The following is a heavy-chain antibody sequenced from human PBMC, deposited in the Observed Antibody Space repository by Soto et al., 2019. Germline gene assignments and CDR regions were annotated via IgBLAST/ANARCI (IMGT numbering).Heavy chain of an antibody. Sequence: GSLRLSCAASGLTFNRYWMHWVRHAPGKGLVWVSHINTDGSNTNYADSVKGRFTISRDNAKSTLFLQMNSLRDEDTAVYYCAREFCSGGNCYTYYFDPWGQGIPVTVSS. CDR3: AREFCSGGNCYTYYFDP. V-gene: IGHV3-74*01. D-gene: IGHD2-15*01. CDR2: INTDGSNT. CDR1: GLTFNRYW. J-gene: IGHJ5*02.